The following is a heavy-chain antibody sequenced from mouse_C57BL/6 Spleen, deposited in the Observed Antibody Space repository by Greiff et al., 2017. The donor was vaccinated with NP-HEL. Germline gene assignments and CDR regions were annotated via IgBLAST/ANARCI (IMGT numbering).Heavy chain of an antibody. J-gene: IGHJ2*01. V-gene: IGHV5-6*01. D-gene: IGHD1-1*01. CDR3: ARHETITTVAYFDY. Sequence: EVKLVESGGDLVKPGGSLKLSCAASGFTFSSYGMSWVRQTPDKRLEWVATISSGGSYTYYPDSVKGRFTISRDNAKNTLYLQMSSLKSEDTAMYYCARHETITTVAYFDYWGQGTTLTVSS. CDR1: GFTFSSYG. CDR2: ISSGGSYT.